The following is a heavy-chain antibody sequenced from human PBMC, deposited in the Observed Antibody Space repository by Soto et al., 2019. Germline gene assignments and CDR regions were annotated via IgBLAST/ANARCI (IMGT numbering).Heavy chain of an antibody. CDR3: AGEKVPDRVSGYYYYHMDV. CDR1: GYTFTNYG. CDR2: ISGYNGNT. D-gene: IGHD5-12*01. Sequence: ASVKVSCKASGYTFTNYGISWVRQAPGQGLEWMGWISGYNGNTNYAQKLQGRLTMTTDTSTSTAYMELRSLGSDDTAMYYCAGEKVPDRVSGYYYYHMDVWGKGTTVTVSS. J-gene: IGHJ6*03. V-gene: IGHV1-18*01.